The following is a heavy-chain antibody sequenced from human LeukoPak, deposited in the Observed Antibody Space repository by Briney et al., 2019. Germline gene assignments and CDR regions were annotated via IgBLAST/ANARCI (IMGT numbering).Heavy chain of an antibody. Sequence: ASVKVSCKASGFTFTSSAVQWVRQARGQRLEWIGWIVVGSGNTNHAQKFQERVTITRDMSTSTAYMELSSLRSEDSAVYYCAASMGIPDYYYYYGMDVWGQGTTVTVSS. D-gene: IGHD7-27*01. CDR2: IVVGSGNT. CDR1: GFTFTSSA. V-gene: IGHV1-58*01. J-gene: IGHJ6*02. CDR3: AASMGIPDYYYYYGMDV.